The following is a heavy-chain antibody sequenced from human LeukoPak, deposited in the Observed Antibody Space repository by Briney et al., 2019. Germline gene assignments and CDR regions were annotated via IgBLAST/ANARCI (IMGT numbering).Heavy chain of an antibody. D-gene: IGHD3-9*01. CDR2: IIPIFGTA. Sequence: SVKVSCKASGGTFSSYAISWVRQAPGQVLEWMGGIIPIFGTANYAQKFQGRVTITADESTSTAYMELSSLRSEDTAVYYCARQVLRYFDWLTYFDYWGQGTLVTVSS. CDR3: ARQVLRYFDWLTYFDY. CDR1: GGTFSSYA. V-gene: IGHV1-69*13. J-gene: IGHJ4*02.